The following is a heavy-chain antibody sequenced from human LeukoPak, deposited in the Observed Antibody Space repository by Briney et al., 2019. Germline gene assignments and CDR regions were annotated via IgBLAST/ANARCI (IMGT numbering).Heavy chain of an antibody. D-gene: IGHD2-2*01. V-gene: IGHV3-21*01. CDR1: GFTFSSYN. CDR2: ISSSSSYI. J-gene: IGHJ4*02. CDR3: ATLGYCSSTSCYLVDY. Sequence: GGSLRLSCAASGFTFSSYNMNWVRQAPGKGLEWVSFISSSSSYIYYADSVKGRFTISRDNAKNSLYLQMNSLRAEDTAVYYCATLGYCSSTSCYLVDYWGQGTLVTVSS.